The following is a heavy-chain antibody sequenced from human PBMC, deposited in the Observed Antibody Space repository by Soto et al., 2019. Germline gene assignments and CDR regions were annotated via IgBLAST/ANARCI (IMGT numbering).Heavy chain of an antibody. Sequence: GGSLRLSCAASGFTFSSYSMNWVRQAPGKGLEWVSSISSSSSYIYYADSVKGRFTISRDNAKNSLYLQMNSLRAEDTAVYYCARDQEGIVATITWGMDYWGQGTLVTVSS. CDR1: GFTFSSYS. J-gene: IGHJ4*02. V-gene: IGHV3-21*01. CDR3: ARDQEGIVATITWGMDY. D-gene: IGHD5-12*01. CDR2: ISSSSSYI.